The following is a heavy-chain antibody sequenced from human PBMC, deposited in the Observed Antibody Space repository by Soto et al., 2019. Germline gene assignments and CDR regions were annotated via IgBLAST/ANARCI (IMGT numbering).Heavy chain of an antibody. CDR2: ISGGTSST. J-gene: IGHJ4*02. D-gene: IGHD6-13*01. V-gene: IGHV3-23*01. CDR3: AKERWAAAGTPTLDY. CDR1: GFTFSSYA. Sequence: EVQLLESGGGLVQTGGSLRLSCAASGFTFSSYAMSWVRQAPGKGLEWVSAISGGTSSTYYADSVKGRFTISRDNSENTLYLQRNSLRAEDTAVYYCAKERWAAAGTPTLDYWGQGTLLTVSS.